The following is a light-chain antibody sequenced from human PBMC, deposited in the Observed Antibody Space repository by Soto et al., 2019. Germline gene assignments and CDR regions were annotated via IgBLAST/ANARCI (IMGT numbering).Light chain of an antibody. CDR2: DAS. CDR3: QHYNIYSPWT. CDR1: QSISNW. Sequence: DIQMTQSPSTLSASVGDRVTITCRASQSISNWLAWYQQKPGKAPKLLIYDASSLERGVPSRFSGSGSGTEFTLTISGLQPDDFATYYCQHYNIYSPWTFGQGTKVDIK. V-gene: IGKV1-5*01. J-gene: IGKJ1*01.